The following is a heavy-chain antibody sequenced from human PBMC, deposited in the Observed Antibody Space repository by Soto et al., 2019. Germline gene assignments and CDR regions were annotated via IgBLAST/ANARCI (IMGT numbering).Heavy chain of an antibody. D-gene: IGHD1-1*01. Sequence: GSLRLSCEPSGLSVTSHAVNWVRQAPGKGLEWVSGISGSGSNTYYADSVKGRFTISKDNSRNTLFLQMNSLRAEDTAVYYWAKDVESIYGYFDLGGHGTLVTVSS. V-gene: IGHV3-23*01. J-gene: IGHJ2*01. CDR1: GLSVTSHA. CDR3: AKDVESIYGYFDL. CDR2: ISGSGSNT.